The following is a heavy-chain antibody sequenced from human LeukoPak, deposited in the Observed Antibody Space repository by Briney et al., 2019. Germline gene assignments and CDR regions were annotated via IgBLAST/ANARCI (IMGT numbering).Heavy chain of an antibody. CDR1: GGYFSSYY. D-gene: IGHD6-13*01. Sequence: SETLSLTCAVYGGYFSSYYWGWIRQPPGKGLEWIGSIYYSGSTYYNPSLKSRVTISVDTSKNQFSLKLSSVTAADTAVYYCARQGYSSSWSGYDYWGQGTLVTVSS. CDR3: ARQGYSSSWSGYDY. J-gene: IGHJ4*02. CDR2: IYYSGST. V-gene: IGHV4-39*01.